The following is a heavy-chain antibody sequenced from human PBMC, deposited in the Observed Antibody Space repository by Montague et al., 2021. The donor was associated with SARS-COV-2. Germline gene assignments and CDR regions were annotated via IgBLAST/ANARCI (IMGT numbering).Heavy chain of an antibody. J-gene: IGHJ3*01. D-gene: IGHD6-19*01. CDR3: VKGMTRSGGYNGDASDL. V-gene: IGHV3-9*01. Sequence: SLRLSCAASGFTFHDYALHWVRQAPGKGLEWVSGISWHSGTTGYADSVKGRFTISRDNANRSIYLQMNSLRAEDTALYYCVKGMTRSGGYNGDASDLWGQGTMVIVSS. CDR2: ISWHSGTT. CDR1: GFTFHDYA.